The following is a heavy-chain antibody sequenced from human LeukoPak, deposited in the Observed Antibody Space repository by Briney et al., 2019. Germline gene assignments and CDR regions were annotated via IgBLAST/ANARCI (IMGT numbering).Heavy chain of an antibody. D-gene: IGHD2-2*01. CDR1: GYRFINYW. Sequence: GESLHISCKGSGYRFINYWIGWVRQMPGKGLEWMGIIFPDDSDTRYSPSFQGQVTISADKSISTAYLQWSSLKASDTAMYYCAIGGDSTTSCYRCFNYWGQGTLVTVSS. J-gene: IGHJ4*02. CDR3: AIGGDSTTSCYRCFNY. V-gene: IGHV5-51*01. CDR2: IFPDDSDT.